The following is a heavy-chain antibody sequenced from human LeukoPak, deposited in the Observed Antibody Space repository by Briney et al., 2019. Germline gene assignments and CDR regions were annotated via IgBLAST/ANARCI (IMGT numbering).Heavy chain of an antibody. CDR1: GYSFTSYW. CDR3: ARHPSKTRYYYDSSGYYYPDYYYYYMDV. V-gene: IGHV5-51*01. J-gene: IGHJ6*03. Sequence: LGESLKISCKGSGYSFTSYWIGWVRQMPGKGLEWMGIIYPGDSDTRYSPSFQGQVTISADKSISTAYLQWSSLKASDTAMYYCARHPSKTRYYYDSSGYYYPDYYYYYMDVWGKGTTVTVSS. CDR2: IYPGDSDT. D-gene: IGHD3-22*01.